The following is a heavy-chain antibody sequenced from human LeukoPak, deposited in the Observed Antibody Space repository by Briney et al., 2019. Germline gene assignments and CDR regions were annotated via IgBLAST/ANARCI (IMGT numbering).Heavy chain of an antibody. CDR2: MKPNDGNR. J-gene: IGHJ5*01. Sequence: GASVKVSCKTSGYTFTSFDIHWVRQATGQGLEWMGWMKPNDGNRGFAQKFQGRLTMTSDASLVTAYMELTSLTSDDTAVYYCARGDSVAGTSNYFDSWGQGTLVTVS. CDR3: ARGDSVAGTSNYFDS. CDR1: GYTFTSFD. V-gene: IGHV1-8*01. D-gene: IGHD6-19*01.